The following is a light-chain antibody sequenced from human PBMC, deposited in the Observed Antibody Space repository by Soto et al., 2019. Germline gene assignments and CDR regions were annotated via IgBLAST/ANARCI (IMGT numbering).Light chain of an antibody. CDR3: QQYNGYSTWT. CDR1: QSISFY. V-gene: IGKV1-5*01. J-gene: IGKJ1*01. CDR2: DAS. Sequence: DTQMTQSPSTLSASVGDRVTITCRASQSISFYLVWYQQKPGKAPKVLIFDASTLQRGVPSRFSGSGSGTEFTLTISSLQPDDFATYYCQQYNGYSTWTFGQGTKVDIK.